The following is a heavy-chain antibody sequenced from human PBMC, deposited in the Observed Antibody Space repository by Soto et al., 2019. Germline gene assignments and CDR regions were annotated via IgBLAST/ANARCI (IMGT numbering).Heavy chain of an antibody. Sequence: GGSLRLSCAASGFTFSSYAMSWVRQAPGKGLEWVSAISGSGGSTYYADSVKGRFTISRDNSKNTLYLQMNSLRAEDTAVYYCAKDLRRNREQPRREHGAFDIWGQGTMVTVSS. CDR2: ISGSGGST. CDR1: GFTFSSYA. J-gene: IGHJ3*02. D-gene: IGHD6-13*01. CDR3: AKDLRRNREQPRREHGAFDI. V-gene: IGHV3-23*01.